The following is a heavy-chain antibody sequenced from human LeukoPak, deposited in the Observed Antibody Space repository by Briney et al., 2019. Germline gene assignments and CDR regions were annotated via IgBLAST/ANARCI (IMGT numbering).Heavy chain of an antibody. Sequence: ASVKVSCKASGYTFTGYYMHWVRQAPGQGLEWMGWINPNSGGTNYAQKFQGRVTMTRDTSISTAYMELSRLRSDGTAVYYCAKVGNWKYGHHDYWGQGTLVTVSS. CDR3: AKVGNWKYGHHDY. V-gene: IGHV1-2*02. J-gene: IGHJ4*02. CDR2: INPNSGGT. D-gene: IGHD1-7*01. CDR1: GYTFTGYY.